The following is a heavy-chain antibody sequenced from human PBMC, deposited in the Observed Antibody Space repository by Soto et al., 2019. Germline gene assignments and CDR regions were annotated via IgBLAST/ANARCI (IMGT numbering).Heavy chain of an antibody. J-gene: IGHJ4*02. CDR2: ISPRSDYI. CDR1: GFIFSSYS. D-gene: IGHD3-10*01. CDR3: ARVSGTLERYSDLDY. Sequence: EVQLVESGGGLVKPGGSLRLSCAASGFIFSSYSMNWVRQAPGKGLEWVSSISPRSDYIYFADSMRGRFTISIDNAQNSRYLHMNTLRAEDTAVYHCARVSGTLERYSDLDYWCQGTLVTVSS. V-gene: IGHV3-21*06.